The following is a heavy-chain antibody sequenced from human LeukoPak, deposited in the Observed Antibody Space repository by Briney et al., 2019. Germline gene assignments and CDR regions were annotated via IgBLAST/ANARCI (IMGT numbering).Heavy chain of an antibody. J-gene: IGHJ3*02. CDR1: GGSFSGYY. CDR3: ARGPGGIAAAGTDAFDI. D-gene: IGHD6-13*01. CDR2: INHSGST. Sequence: SETLSLTCAVYGGSFSGYYWSWIRQPPGKGLEWIGEINHSGSTNYNPSLKSRVTISVDTSKNQFSLKLSSVTAAGTAVYYCARGPGGIAAAGTDAFDIWGQGTMVTVSS. V-gene: IGHV4-34*01.